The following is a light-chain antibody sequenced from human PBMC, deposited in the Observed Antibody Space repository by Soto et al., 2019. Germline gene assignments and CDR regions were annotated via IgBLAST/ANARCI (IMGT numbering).Light chain of an antibody. CDR2: GAS. V-gene: IGKV3-15*01. Sequence: EAVLTQSPATLSVSPGERATLSCRASQSVATNLAWYQQRPGQAPRLLIYGASKRAIGLPARFSGSGSGTEFTLTITSLQSEDFAVYYCQQYNSYSPLTFGGGTKVEIK. CDR1: QSVATN. J-gene: IGKJ4*01. CDR3: QQYNSYSPLT.